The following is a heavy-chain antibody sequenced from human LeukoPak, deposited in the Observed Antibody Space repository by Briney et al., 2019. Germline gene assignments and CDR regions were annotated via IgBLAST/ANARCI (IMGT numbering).Heavy chain of an antibody. CDR3: AGRMYYDIPRGFLDY. CDR1: GFTFSDYY. V-gene: IGHV3-11*01. J-gene: IGHJ4*02. D-gene: IGHD3-9*01. Sequence: PGGSLRLSCAASGFTFSDYYMSWIRQAPGKGLEWVSYISSSGSTIYYADSVKGRFTFSRDNAKNSLYLQMNSLRAEDTAVYYCAGRMYYDIPRGFLDYWGQGTLVTVSS. CDR2: ISSSGSTI.